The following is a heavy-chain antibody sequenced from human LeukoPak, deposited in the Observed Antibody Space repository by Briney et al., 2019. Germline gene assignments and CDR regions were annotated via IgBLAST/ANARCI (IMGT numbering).Heavy chain of an antibody. V-gene: IGHV3-11*04. CDR3: AREVPYYGMDV. CDR2: ISSSGSTI. Sequence: LSLTCAVYGGSFSGYYWNWIRQPPGKGLEWVSYISSSGSTIYYADSVKGRFTISRDNAKNSLYLQMNSLRAEDTAVYYCAREVPYYGMDVWGQGTTVTVSS. J-gene: IGHJ6*02. CDR1: GGSFSGYY.